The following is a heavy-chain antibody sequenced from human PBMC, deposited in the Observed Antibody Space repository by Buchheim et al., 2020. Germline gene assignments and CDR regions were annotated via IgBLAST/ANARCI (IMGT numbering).Heavy chain of an antibody. D-gene: IGHD6-19*01. CDR3: ARDVKGRWMVRTGYLDY. J-gene: IGHJ4*02. CDR1: GFTFSSYW. Sequence: EVQLVESGGGLVQPGGSLRLSRAASGFTFSSYWMSWVRQAPGKGLEWMANIKQNGSENYYVDSVKGRFTMSRDNAKNSLYLQMYILRAEDTAGYYCARDVKGRWMVRTGYLDYWGQGTL. V-gene: IGHV3-7*01. CDR2: IKQNGSEN.